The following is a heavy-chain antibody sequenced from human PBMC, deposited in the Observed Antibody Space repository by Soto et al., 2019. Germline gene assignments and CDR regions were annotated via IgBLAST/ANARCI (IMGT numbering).Heavy chain of an antibody. V-gene: IGHV1-2*04. Sequence: ASVKVSCKASGYTFTSYAMHWVRQAPGQGLEWMGWINPNSGGTNYAQKFQGWVTMTRDTSISTAYMELSRLRSDDTAVYYCARDQGGYNFDYWGQGTLVTVSS. D-gene: IGHD1-26*01. J-gene: IGHJ4*02. CDR3: ARDQGGYNFDY. CDR2: INPNSGGT. CDR1: GYTFTSYA.